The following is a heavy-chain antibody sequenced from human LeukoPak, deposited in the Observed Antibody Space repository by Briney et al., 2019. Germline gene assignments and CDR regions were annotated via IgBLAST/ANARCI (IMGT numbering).Heavy chain of an antibody. CDR2: ISSSSSYI. D-gene: IGHD1-14*01. Sequence: GGSLRLSCAASGFTFSSYNMDWVRQAPGKGLEWVSSISSSSSYIYYADSVKGRFTISRDNAKNSLYLQMNSLRAEDTAVYYCARALSRTPYYFDYWGQGTLVTVSS. J-gene: IGHJ4*02. CDR3: ARALSRTPYYFDY. V-gene: IGHV3-21*01. CDR1: GFTFSSYN.